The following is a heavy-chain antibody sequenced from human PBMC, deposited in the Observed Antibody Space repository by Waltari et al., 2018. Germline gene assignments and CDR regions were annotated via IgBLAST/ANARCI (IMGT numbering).Heavy chain of an antibody. CDR1: GGSISSHY. Sequence: QVQLQESGPGLVKPSETLSLTCTVSGGSISSHYWSWIRQPAGKGLEWIGRIYTSGSTNNNPSLKSRVTMSVDTSKNQFSLKLSSVTAADTAVYYCARDHPYYDFWSGYYPGGGYFDLWGRGTLVTVSS. CDR3: ARDHPYYDFWSGYYPGGGYFDL. D-gene: IGHD3-3*01. V-gene: IGHV4-4*07. CDR2: IYTSGST. J-gene: IGHJ2*01.